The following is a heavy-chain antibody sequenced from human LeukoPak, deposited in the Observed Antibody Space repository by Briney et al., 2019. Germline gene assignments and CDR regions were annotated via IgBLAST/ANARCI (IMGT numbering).Heavy chain of an antibody. V-gene: IGHV3-9*01. CDR3: AKYGGYSDDSYYFDY. D-gene: IGHD4-17*01. CDR1: GFTFDDYA. CDR2: ITWNSGSI. J-gene: IGHJ4*02. Sequence: PGGSLRLSCAASGFTFDDYAIHWVRQAPGKGLEWVSGITWNSGSIGYADSVKGRFTISRDNAKNSLYLQVNSLRAEDTALYYCAKYGGYSDDSYYFDYWGQGTLVTVSS.